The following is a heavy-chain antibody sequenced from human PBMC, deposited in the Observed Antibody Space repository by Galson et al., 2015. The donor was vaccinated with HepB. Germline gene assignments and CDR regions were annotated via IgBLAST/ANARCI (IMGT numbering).Heavy chain of an antibody. J-gene: IGHJ4*02. CDR2: ISSSSSYI. D-gene: IGHD2-2*01. Sequence: SLRLSCAASGFTFSSYSMNWVRQAPGKGLEWVSSISSSSSYIYYADSVKGRFTISRDNAKNSLYLQMNSLRAEDTAVYYCARAGGRCSSTSCYSNYFDYWGQGTLVTVSS. CDR1: GFTFSSYS. CDR3: ARAGGRCSSTSCYSNYFDY. V-gene: IGHV3-21*01.